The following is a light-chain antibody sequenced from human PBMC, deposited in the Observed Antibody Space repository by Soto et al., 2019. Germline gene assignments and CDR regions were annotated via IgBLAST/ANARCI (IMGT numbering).Light chain of an antibody. J-gene: IGKJ5*01. CDR3: QQYGSSPRIT. CDR2: GAS. Sequence: EMVLTQSPGTLSLSPGERATLSCRASQSISSNSLAWYQQKPGQAPRLFIYGASSRATGIPDRFRGSGSGTHFTLTISRLEPEDFALYYCQQYGSSPRITFGQGTRLEIK. CDR1: QSISSNS. V-gene: IGKV3-20*01.